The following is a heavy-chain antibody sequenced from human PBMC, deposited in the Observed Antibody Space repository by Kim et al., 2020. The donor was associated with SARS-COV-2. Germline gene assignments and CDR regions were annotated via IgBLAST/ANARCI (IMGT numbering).Heavy chain of an antibody. CDR3: TTVGSSSWYNWFDP. Sequence: GGSLRLSCAASGFTFSNAWMSWVRQAPGKGLEWVGRIKSKTDGGTTDYAAPVKGRFTISRDDSKTTLYLQMNSLKTEDTAVYYCTTVGSSSWYNWFDPWGQGTLVTVSS. J-gene: IGHJ5*02. V-gene: IGHV3-15*01. CDR2: IKSKTDGGTT. CDR1: GFTFSNAW. D-gene: IGHD6-13*01.